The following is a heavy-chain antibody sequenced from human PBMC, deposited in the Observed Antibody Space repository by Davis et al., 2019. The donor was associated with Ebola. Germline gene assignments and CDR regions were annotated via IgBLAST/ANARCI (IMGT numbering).Heavy chain of an antibody. V-gene: IGHV3-7*03. CDR3: ARGISLFDP. Sequence: GGSLRLSCTASGFTFSSYSMSWVRQAPGKGLEWVANIKQDGSEKYYVDSVKGRFTISRDNAKNSLYLQMNSLRAEDTAVYYCARGISLFDPWGQGTLVTVSS. CDR2: IKQDGSEK. J-gene: IGHJ5*02. D-gene: IGHD2/OR15-2a*01. CDR1: GFTFSSYS.